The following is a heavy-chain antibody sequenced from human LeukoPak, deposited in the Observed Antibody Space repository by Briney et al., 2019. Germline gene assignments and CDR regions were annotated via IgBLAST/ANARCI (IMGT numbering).Heavy chain of an antibody. V-gene: IGHV3-23*01. D-gene: IGHD3-10*01. CDR1: GFTFSSYA. CDR2: VSTSGGST. J-gene: IGHJ4*02. CDR3: ASKGSSGSSYYFDY. Sequence: GGSLRLSCAASGFTFSSYAMSWVRQAPGKGLEWVSAVSTSGGSTYYADSVKGRFTISRDNSKNTLYLQMNSLRADDTAVYYCASKGSSGSSYYFDYWGQGTLVTVSS.